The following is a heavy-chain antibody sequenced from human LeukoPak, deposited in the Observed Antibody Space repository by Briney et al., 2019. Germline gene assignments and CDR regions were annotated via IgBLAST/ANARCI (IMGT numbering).Heavy chain of an antibody. D-gene: IGHD3-10*01. J-gene: IGHJ4*02. V-gene: IGHV3-23*01. CDR3: AKGSSGSRPYYFHY. Sequence: GGSLRLSCAASGFTFSSYAMSRVRQAPGEGLERVSAITDSAGSTYHADSVKGRFTISRDNSKNTLYLQMNSLRAEDTAVYYCAKGSSGSRPYYFHYWGQGTLVTVSS. CDR1: GFTFSSYA. CDR2: ITDSAGST.